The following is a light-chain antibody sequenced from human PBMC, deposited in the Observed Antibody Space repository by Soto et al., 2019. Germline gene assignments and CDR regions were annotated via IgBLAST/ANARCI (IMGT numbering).Light chain of an antibody. CDR2: ATS. CDR1: QIGSGNY. V-gene: IGKV3-20*01. Sequence: LVLTQSPGTLSLSPGETAALSCRASQIGSGNYLSWYQQKPGQAPRLLIYATSTRAPGIPDRFGGSGSATDFTLTINRLEPEDSAVYFCQHFGYPQWTFGRGTKVDI. CDR3: QHFGYPQWT. J-gene: IGKJ1*01.